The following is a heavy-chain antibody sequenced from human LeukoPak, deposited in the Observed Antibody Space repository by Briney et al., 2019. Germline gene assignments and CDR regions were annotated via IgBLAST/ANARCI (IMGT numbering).Heavy chain of an antibody. CDR3: ATATMVRDVHFDY. D-gene: IGHD3-10*01. J-gene: IGHJ4*02. CDR2: IIPIFGSA. Sequence: HGASVKVSCKASGGTFSSYAITWVRQAPGQGLEWMGGIIPIFGSANYAQEFQGRVTITADESTSTAYMELSSLRSEDTAVYYCATATMVRDVHFDYWGQGTLVTVSS. V-gene: IGHV1-69*13. CDR1: GGTFSSYA.